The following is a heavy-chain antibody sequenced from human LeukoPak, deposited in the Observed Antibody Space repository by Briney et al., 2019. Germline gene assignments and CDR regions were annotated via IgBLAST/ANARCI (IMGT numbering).Heavy chain of an antibody. Sequence: GGSLRLSCAASGFTFSSYWMHWVRQAPGKGPVWVSRINSDGSNTSYADSVKGRFTISRDNAKNSLYLQMNSLRVEDAAVYYCARDGFVGAADYWGQGTLVTVSS. CDR3: ARDGFVGAADY. CDR2: INSDGSNT. J-gene: IGHJ4*02. V-gene: IGHV3-74*01. CDR1: GFTFSSYW. D-gene: IGHD6-13*01.